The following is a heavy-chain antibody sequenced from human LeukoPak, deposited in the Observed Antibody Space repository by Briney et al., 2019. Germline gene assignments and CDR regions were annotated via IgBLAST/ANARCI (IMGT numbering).Heavy chain of an antibody. V-gene: IGHV4-34*01. J-gene: IGHJ4*02. CDR1: GGSFSRYY. CDR3: VRLRRNSDTSGYYYYYDF. Sequence: SETLSLTCAVYGGSFSRYYWRWIRQPPGKGLEWIGEINHSGSTNYNPSLKSRVTISVDTSKNQFSLKLSSVTAEDTAVYYCVRLRRNSDTSGYYYYYDFWGQGTLVTVSS. CDR2: INHSGST. D-gene: IGHD3-22*01.